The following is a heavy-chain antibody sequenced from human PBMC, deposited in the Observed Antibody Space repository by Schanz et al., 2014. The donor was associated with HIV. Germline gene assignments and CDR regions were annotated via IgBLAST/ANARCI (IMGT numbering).Heavy chain of an antibody. CDR2: ISTSGST. CDR3: AREWAGNNLGYSPFYYGMDV. Sequence: QVQLQQWGAGLLRPSETLSLTCAVSFGSTSSYSWSWIRQPAGKGLEWIGRISTSGSTNYNPSLKSRVTMSVDPSKNQFSLKLSSVTAADTAVYFCAREWAGNNLGYSPFYYGMDVWGQGTTVTVSS. CDR1: FGSTSSYS. D-gene: IGHD5-18*01. V-gene: IGHV4-59*10. J-gene: IGHJ6*02.